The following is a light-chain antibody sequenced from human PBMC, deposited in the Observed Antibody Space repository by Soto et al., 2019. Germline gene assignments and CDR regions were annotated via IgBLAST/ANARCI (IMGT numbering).Light chain of an antibody. Sequence: QSVLTQPPSASGSPGQSVTISCTGTKNDIGVYDFVSWYQHHPGKAPRLIIYEVSKRPSGVPDRFSGSKSGYTASLTVSGLQAEDEADYYCSSHAGNNNYVFGTGTKVTVL. CDR1: KNDIGVYDF. CDR3: SSHAGNNNYV. V-gene: IGLV2-8*01. CDR2: EVS. J-gene: IGLJ1*01.